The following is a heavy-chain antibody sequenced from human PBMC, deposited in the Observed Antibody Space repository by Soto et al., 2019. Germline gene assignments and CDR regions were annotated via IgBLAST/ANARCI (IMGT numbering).Heavy chain of an antibody. Sequence: QVQLVQSGAELKKHGASVKVSCKASGYTFSNYDMNWVRQATGQGPEWIGWVNPNNGDTGYAQKFQGRVTLTTDISTTTAYMERTSLRSEDTAIYYCAKVSRKGSAIDFDYWGQGTLITVSS. D-gene: IGHD3-10*01. CDR2: VNPNNGDT. J-gene: IGHJ4*02. CDR1: GYTFSNYD. CDR3: AKVSRKGSAIDFDY. V-gene: IGHV1-8*01.